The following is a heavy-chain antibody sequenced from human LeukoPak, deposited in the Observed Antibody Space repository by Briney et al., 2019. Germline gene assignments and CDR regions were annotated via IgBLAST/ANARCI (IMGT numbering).Heavy chain of an antibody. D-gene: IGHD3-10*01. J-gene: IGHJ4*02. CDR1: VFTFDDYG. V-gene: IGHV3-20*04. CDR3: ARDSSRLLWFGELLYGTYYFDY. CDR2: INWNGGST. Sequence: GGSLRLSCAASVFTFDDYGMSWVRQAPGKGLEWVSGINWNGGSTGYADSVKGRFTISRDNAKNSLYLQMNSLRAEDTALYYCARDSSRLLWFGELLYGTYYFDYWGQGTLVTVSS.